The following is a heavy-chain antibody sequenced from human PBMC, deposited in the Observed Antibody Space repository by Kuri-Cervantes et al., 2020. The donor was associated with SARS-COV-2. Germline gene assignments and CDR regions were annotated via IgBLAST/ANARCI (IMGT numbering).Heavy chain of an antibody. CDR3: ARSTPFRRLVVNSHGGAFDT. D-gene: IGHD3-22*01. CDR1: GYTFTGYY. Sequence: GGSLRLSCKASGYTFTGYYMHWVRQAPGQGLEWMGLINPNSGGTNYAQKFKGWVTMTRDTSISTVYMELSRLRSDDTAVYYCARSTPFRRLVVNSHGGAFDTWGQGTMVTVSS. J-gene: IGHJ3*02. V-gene: IGHV1-2*04. CDR2: INPNSGGT.